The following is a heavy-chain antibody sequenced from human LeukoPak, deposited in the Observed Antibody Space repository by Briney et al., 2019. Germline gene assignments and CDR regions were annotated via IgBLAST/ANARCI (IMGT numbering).Heavy chain of an antibody. Sequence: GGSLRLSCAASGFTASIYYMTWVRQAPGKGLEWVSCIIAGGGSTYYADSVKGRFTISRDTTNNTLFLEMNSLSVEDAAVYYCASAGGGSCYSAVVNWGQGTLVTVSS. V-gene: IGHV3-23*01. J-gene: IGHJ4*02. CDR1: GFTASIYY. D-gene: IGHD2-15*01. CDR3: ASAGGGSCYSAVVN. CDR2: IIAGGGST.